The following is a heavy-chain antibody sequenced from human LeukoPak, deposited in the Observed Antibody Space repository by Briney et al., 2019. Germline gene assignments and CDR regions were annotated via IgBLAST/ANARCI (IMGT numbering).Heavy chain of an antibody. CDR3: AKEEGDSNYYYYMDV. J-gene: IGHJ6*03. Sequence: PGGSLRLSCATSGFTFSSYWMSWVRQAPGKGLEWVANIKKDGSEKYYVDSVKGRFTISRDNSKNTLYLQMNSLRAEDTAVYYCAKEEGDSNYYYYMDVWGKGTTVTVSS. D-gene: IGHD4-11*01. CDR2: IKKDGSEK. V-gene: IGHV3-7*03. CDR1: GFTFSSYW.